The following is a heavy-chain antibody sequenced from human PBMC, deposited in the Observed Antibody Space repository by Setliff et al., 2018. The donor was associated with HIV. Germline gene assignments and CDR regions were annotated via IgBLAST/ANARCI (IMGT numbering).Heavy chain of an antibody. D-gene: IGHD3-22*01. CDR2: VYHSGST. CDR3: AREGRSSSGYYYPYYVDY. J-gene: IGHJ4*02. V-gene: IGHV4-59*12. CDR1: GGSSSSDY. Sequence: SETLSLTCTVSGGSSSSDYWSWIRQPPGKGLEWIGYVYHSGSTNYNPSLKSRVTISVDTSKNQFSMKLRSVTAADTAVYYCAREGRSSSGYYYPYYVDYWGQGTLVTVSS.